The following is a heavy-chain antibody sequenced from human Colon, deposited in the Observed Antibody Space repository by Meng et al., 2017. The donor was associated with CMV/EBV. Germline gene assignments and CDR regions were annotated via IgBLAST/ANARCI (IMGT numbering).Heavy chain of an antibody. D-gene: IGHD1-1*01. J-gene: IGHJ5*02. V-gene: IGHV3-11*01. Sequence: GESLKISCAASGFKFNEFYMGWIRQAPGKGLEWVSYISGGSGTIYYADSVEGRFTISRDNAKKSLYLQIDSLRAEDTALYYCARDAAYSWKGANWFDPWGQGTLVTVSS. CDR1: GFKFNEFY. CDR3: ARDAAYSWKGANWFDP. CDR2: ISGGSGTI.